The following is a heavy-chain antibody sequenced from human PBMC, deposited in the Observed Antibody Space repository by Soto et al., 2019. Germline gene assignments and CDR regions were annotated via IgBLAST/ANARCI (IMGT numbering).Heavy chain of an antibody. D-gene: IGHD3-10*01. V-gene: IGHV3-23*01. J-gene: IGHJ4*02. CDR1: GFTFKNYD. CDR3: AKNRQFRSYYETAGHYDN. Sequence: VGSLRLSCVASGFTFKNYDMRWIRQAPGKGLEWVSSISGSGGVTYYADSVKGRFTISRDNSKNTLYLQMNSLRAEDTAIYYCAKNRQFRSYYETAGHYDNWGQGTLVTVSS. CDR2: ISGSGGVT.